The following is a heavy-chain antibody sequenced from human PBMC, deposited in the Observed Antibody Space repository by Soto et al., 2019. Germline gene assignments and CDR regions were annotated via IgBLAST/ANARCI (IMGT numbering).Heavy chain of an antibody. CDR3: VIQRITGSTQACLDY. CDR2: FYYRGRS. J-gene: IGHJ4*01. V-gene: IGHV4-39*01. D-gene: IGHD3-16*01. Sequence: SQTLSCPCSVSGGCVSNSSYYWGWIRQSQGKGLEWIGSFYYRGRSYSKSSVKSRITISVDASNSHCSRNFNSVTASNTAVSYCVIQRITGSTQACLDYWG. CDR1: GGCVSNSSYY.